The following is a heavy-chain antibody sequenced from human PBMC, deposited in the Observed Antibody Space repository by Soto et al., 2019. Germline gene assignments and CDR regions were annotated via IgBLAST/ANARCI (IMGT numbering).Heavy chain of an antibody. J-gene: IGHJ3*02. D-gene: IGHD3-3*01. CDR2: IIPIFGTA. CDR1: GGTFSSYA. CDR3: ARGHVEGFFHNAFDI. Sequence: SVKVSCKASGGTFSSYAISWVRQAPGQGLEWMGGIIPIFGTANYAQKFQGRVTITADESTSTAYMELSSLRSEDTAVYYCARGHVEGFFHNAFDIWGQGTMVTVSS. V-gene: IGHV1-69*13.